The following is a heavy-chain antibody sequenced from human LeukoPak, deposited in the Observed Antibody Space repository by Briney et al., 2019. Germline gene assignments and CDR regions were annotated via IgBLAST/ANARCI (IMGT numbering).Heavy chain of an antibody. V-gene: IGHV1-24*01. Sequence: ASVKVSCKASGGTFSSYAISWVRQAPGKGLEWMGGFDPEDGETIYAQKFQGRVTMTEDTSTDTAYMELSSLRSEDTAVYYCATRYPLSIDYWGQGTLVTVSS. CDR2: FDPEDGET. CDR1: GGTFSSYA. J-gene: IGHJ4*02. D-gene: IGHD1-1*01. CDR3: ATRYPLSIDY.